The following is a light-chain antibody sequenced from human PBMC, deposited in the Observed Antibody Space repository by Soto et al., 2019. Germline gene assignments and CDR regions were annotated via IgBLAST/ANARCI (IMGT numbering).Light chain of an antibody. Sequence: QSALTQPASVSGSPGQSITISCTGTRSDVGGYNYVSWYQQHPGKAPKLMIYDVSNRTSGVSNRFSGSKSCNTAALTISGPPAEHEADYDCSSYTSSSTLVFGGGTKLTVL. V-gene: IGLV2-14*01. CDR3: SSYTSSSTLV. CDR2: DVS. CDR1: RSDVGGYNY. J-gene: IGLJ2*01.